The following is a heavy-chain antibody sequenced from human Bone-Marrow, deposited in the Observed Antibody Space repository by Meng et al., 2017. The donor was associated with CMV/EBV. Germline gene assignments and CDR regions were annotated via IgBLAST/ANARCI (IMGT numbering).Heavy chain of an antibody. V-gene: IGHV1-18*01. D-gene: IGHD6-6*01. CDR3: ARIPKVFDSSSLGGDY. CDR1: GYTFTSYG. CDR2: ISAYNGNT. Sequence: ASVQVSCKASGYTFTSYGISWVRQAPGQGLEWMGWISAYNGNTNYAQKLQGRVTMTTDTSTSTAYMELRSLRSDDTAVYYCARIPKVFDSSSLGGDYWGQGTLVTFSS. J-gene: IGHJ4*01.